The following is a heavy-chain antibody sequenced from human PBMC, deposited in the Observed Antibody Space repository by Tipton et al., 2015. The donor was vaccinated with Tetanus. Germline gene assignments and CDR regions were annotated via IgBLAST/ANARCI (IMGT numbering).Heavy chain of an antibody. D-gene: IGHD6-25*01. Sequence: QLVQSGGGVVQPGRSLKLSCVGSRFTFSSYAFTWVRQTPGKGLEGVAIMSYDGTNEYYAKSVKGRFTISRDNSKNTVYLQMNSLRPEDTAVYYCARSRPGIYFDYWGQGALVTVSS. CDR2: MSYDGTNE. V-gene: IGHV3-30-3*01. J-gene: IGHJ4*02. CDR1: RFTFSSYA. CDR3: ARSRPGIYFDY.